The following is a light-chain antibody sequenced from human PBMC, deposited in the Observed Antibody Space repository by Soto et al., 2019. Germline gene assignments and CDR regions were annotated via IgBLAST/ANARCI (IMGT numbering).Light chain of an antibody. CDR1: SSDVGGYNY. CDR3: SSYTSDTTGV. Sequence: QSVLTQPASVSGSPGQSIAISCTGTSSDVGGYNYVSWYQQHPGKAPKLMIYDVTTRPSGVSNRFSGSKSGNTAALTISGLQAEDEADYYCSSYTSDTTGVFGTGTKLHRP. V-gene: IGLV2-14*03. CDR2: DVT. J-gene: IGLJ1*01.